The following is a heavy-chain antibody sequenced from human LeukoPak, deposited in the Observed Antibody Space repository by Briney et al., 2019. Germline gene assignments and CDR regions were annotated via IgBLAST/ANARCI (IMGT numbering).Heavy chain of an antibody. CDR3: ARDRGGSKYFDS. D-gene: IGHD3-10*01. V-gene: IGHV3-33*01. J-gene: IGHJ4*02. CDR1: GFTFSTYG. CDR2: IWSDGSNK. Sequence: GGSLRLSCAASGFTFSTYGMHWVRQAPGKGLEWVAVIWSDGSNKFYADSVKGRFTISRDNSKNTLFLQMNSLRAEDTALYSCARDRGGSKYFDSWGQGTLVSVSS.